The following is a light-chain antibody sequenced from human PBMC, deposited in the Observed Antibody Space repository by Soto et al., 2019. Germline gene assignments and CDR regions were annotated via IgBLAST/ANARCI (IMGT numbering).Light chain of an antibody. Sequence: IQLTQSPSSLSASVGDRVTISCQASEHITSYLNWYQQKPGKAPKILIYDVSNLETGVPSRFRGSRSGTDFTFTISSLQSEDIAPYSCPQGSTFDGGTKVEIK. J-gene: IGKJ4*01. CDR3: PQGST. V-gene: IGKV1-33*01. CDR1: EHITSY. CDR2: DVS.